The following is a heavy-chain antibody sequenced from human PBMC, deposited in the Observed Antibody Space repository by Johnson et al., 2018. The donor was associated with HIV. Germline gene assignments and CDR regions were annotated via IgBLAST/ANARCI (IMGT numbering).Heavy chain of an antibody. D-gene: IGHD2-8*01. V-gene: IGHV3-30*19. CDR1: GFTFRNYG. Sequence: QVQLVESGGGLVQPGGSLRLSCAASGFTFRNYGMHWVRQAPGKGLEWVAVISYDGSNKYYADSVKGRFTISRDNSKNTLYLQMNSLRAEDTAVYYCARDNIVLMVGGAFDIWGQGTMVTVSS. J-gene: IGHJ3*02. CDR2: ISYDGSNK. CDR3: ARDNIVLMVGGAFDI.